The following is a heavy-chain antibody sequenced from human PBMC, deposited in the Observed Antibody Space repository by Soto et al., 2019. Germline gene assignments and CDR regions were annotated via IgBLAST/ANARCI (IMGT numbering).Heavy chain of an antibody. J-gene: IGHJ4*02. Sequence: SGGSXRLSCPASGFSFSSYGMHWVRQAPGKGLEWVAVIWNDGSNKYCADPVKGRFTISRDNSKNTLYLQMNSLRAEDTAVYYCASRSPASDYWGQGTLVTVSS. CDR1: GFSFSSYG. V-gene: IGHV3-33*03. CDR2: IWNDGSNK. CDR3: ASRSPASDY.